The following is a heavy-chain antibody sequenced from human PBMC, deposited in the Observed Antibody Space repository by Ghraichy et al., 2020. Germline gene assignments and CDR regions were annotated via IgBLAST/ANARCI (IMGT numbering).Heavy chain of an antibody. CDR1: GGSVSYYY. CDR3: ARDASHYDSKGLYSGLWYFDR. Sequence: SETLSLTCNVSGGSVSYYYWNWIRQSAGKGLEWIGRIYTSGSPNYNPSLQGRLTLSISTSKNHLSLKLSSVTAADTAIYYCARDASHYDSKGLYSGLWYFDRWGRGTPVTVSS. CDR2: IYTSGSP. J-gene: IGHJ2*01. D-gene: IGHD3-22*01. V-gene: IGHV4-4*07.